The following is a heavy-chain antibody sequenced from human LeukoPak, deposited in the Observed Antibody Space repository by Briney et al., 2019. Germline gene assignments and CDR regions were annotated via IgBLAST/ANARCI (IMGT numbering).Heavy chain of an antibody. CDR2: IYYSGST. V-gene: IGHV4-59*01. Sequence: PSETLSLTCTVSGGPISSYYWSWIRQPPGKGLEWIGYIYYSGSTNYNPSLKSRVTISVDTSKNQFSLKLSSVTAADTAVYYRARVVASYYDILTGYGTPMELDPWGQGTLVTVSS. J-gene: IGHJ5*02. D-gene: IGHD3-9*01. CDR1: GGPISSYY. CDR3: ARVVASYYDILTGYGTPMELDP.